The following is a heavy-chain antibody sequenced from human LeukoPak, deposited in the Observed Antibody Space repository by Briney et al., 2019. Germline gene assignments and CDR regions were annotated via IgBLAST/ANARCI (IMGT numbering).Heavy chain of an antibody. CDR1: GFTFSNYW. J-gene: IGHJ3*02. CDR2: IKQDGSEK. D-gene: IGHD3-3*01. Sequence: GGSLRLSCAASGFTFSNYWMSWVRQAPGKGLEWVANIKQDGSEKYYVDSVKGRFTISRDNAKNSLYLQMNSLRAEDTAVYYCARVQSYYDFWSGSLNYDAFDIWGQGTMVTVSS. CDR3: ARVQSYYDFWSGSLNYDAFDI. V-gene: IGHV3-7*01.